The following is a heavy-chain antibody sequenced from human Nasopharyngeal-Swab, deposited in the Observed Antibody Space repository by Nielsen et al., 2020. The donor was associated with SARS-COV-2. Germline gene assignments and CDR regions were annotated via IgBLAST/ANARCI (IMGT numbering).Heavy chain of an antibody. Sequence: GSLRLSCTVSGGSISSYYWSWIRQPPGKGLEWIGYIYYSGSTNYNPSLKSRATISVDTSKNQFSLKLSSVTAADTAVYYCARASDYGGNYEPFDYWGQGTLVTVSS. D-gene: IGHD4-23*01. CDR1: GGSISSYY. V-gene: IGHV4-59*01. CDR2: IYYSGST. J-gene: IGHJ4*02. CDR3: ARASDYGGNYEPFDY.